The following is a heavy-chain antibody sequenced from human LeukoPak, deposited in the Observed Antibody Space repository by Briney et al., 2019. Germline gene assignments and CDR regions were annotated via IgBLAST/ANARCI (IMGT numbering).Heavy chain of an antibody. CDR1: GFTFGDYA. V-gene: IGHV3-49*04. D-gene: IGHD3-9*01. CDR2: IRSKAYGGTT. J-gene: IGHJ4*02. CDR3: TRVYSYYDILTGYDFDY. Sequence: GGPLRLSCTASGFTFGDYAMSWVRQAPGKGLEWVGFIRSKAYGGTTEYAASVKGRFTISRDDSKSIAYLQMNSLKTEDTAVYYCTRVYSYYDILTGYDFDYWGQGTLVTVSS.